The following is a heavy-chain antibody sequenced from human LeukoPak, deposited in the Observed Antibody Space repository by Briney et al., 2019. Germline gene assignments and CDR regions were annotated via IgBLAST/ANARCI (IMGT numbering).Heavy chain of an antibody. CDR1: GGSFSGYY. CDR2: INHSGST. CDR3: ARGVRDYHYVWGSYRYKWFDP. J-gene: IGHJ5*02. Sequence: SETLSLTCAVYGGSFSGYYWSWIRQPPGKGLEWIGEINHSGSTNYNPSLKSRVTISVDTSKNQFSLKLSSVTAADTAVYYCARGVRDYHYVWGSYRYKWFDPWGQGTLVTVSS. D-gene: IGHD3-16*02. V-gene: IGHV4-34*01.